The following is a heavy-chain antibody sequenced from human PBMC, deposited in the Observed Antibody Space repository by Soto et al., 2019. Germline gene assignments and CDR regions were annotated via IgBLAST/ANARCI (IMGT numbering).Heavy chain of an antibody. J-gene: IGHJ6*02. V-gene: IGHV1-69*08. CDR1: GGTFSRYS. D-gene: IGHD2-2*01. Sequence: QVQLVQSGAEVKKPGSSVKVSCKASGGTFSRYSITWVRQAPVHGLEWIGRIIPIFGIASYAQKFQGRVTITADESTSTAYMELIRLRSDDTAVYYCAREDRDRETGLVPAAIDGMDVWGQGTTVTVSS. CDR3: AREDRDRETGLVPAAIDGMDV. CDR2: IIPIFGIA.